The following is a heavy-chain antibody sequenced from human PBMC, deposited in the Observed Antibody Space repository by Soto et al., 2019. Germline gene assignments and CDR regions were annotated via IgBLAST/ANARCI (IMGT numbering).Heavy chain of an antibody. CDR2: ISSDGSTE. Sequence: LRLSCAASGLTFSTYAMHWVRQAPGKGLEWVAVISSDGSTEYYADSVKGRFTISRDNSKNTLYLRMNSLTTEDTAVFHCAKAYGSGWAYFDSWGQGTLVTVSS. CDR1: GLTFSTYA. J-gene: IGHJ4*02. D-gene: IGHD6-19*01. CDR3: AKAYGSGWAYFDS. V-gene: IGHV3-30*18.